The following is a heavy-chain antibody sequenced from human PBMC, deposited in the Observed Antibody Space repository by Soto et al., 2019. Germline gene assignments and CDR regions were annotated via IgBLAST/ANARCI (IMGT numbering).Heavy chain of an antibody. V-gene: IGHV4-30-4*01. CDR1: GGSISSGAYY. J-gene: IGHJ6*02. D-gene: IGHD3-3*01. Sequence: QVQLQESGPGLVKPSQTLSLTCTVSGGSISSGAYYWSWIRQPPGQGLGGVGYIYYSGSTYYNPSLKSRVTISLDMSKNQFSLKLSSVAAADTAVYYCARTTRDWSCYWATTGGMDVWGQGTTVTVSS. CDR3: ARTTRDWSCYWATTGGMDV. CDR2: IYYSGST.